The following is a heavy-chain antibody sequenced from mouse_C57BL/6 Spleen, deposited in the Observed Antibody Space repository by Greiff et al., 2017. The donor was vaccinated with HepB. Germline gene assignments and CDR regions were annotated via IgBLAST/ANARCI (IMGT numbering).Heavy chain of an antibody. CDR2: INPSSGYT. CDR1: GYTFTSYT. CDR3: ALSYAYYFDY. J-gene: IGHJ2*01. V-gene: IGHV1-4*01. D-gene: IGHD1-1*01. Sequence: QVQLKQSGAELARPGASVKMSCKASGYTFTSYTMHWVKQRPGQGLEWIGYINPSSGYTKYNQKFKDKATLTADKSSSTAYMQLSSLTSEDSAVYYGALSYAYYFDYWGQGTTLTVSS.